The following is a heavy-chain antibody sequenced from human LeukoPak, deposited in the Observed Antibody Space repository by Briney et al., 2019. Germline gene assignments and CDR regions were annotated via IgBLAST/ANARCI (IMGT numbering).Heavy chain of an antibody. CDR3: ARVKVSGANWYFDL. D-gene: IGHD3-10*01. Sequence: ASVKVSCKASRYTFTSYYMHSVRQAPGHGLEWMGVCNPRGGSTSYEQKFQGRVTMTRDTSTSTVYMELSSLRSEDTAVYYCARVKVSGANWYFDLWGRGTLVTVSS. V-gene: IGHV1-46*01. CDR1: RYTFTSYY. J-gene: IGHJ2*01. CDR2: CNPRGGST.